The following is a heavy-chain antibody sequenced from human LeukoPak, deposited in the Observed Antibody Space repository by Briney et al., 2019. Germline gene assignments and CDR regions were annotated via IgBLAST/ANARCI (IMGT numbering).Heavy chain of an antibody. CDR1: GSTFSSYS. J-gene: IGHJ4*02. CDR3: ARDTMIVVVNPFDY. V-gene: IGHV3-21*01. Sequence: GGSLRLSCAASGSTFSSYSMNWVRQAPGKGLEWVSSISSSSSYIYYADSVKGRFTISRDNAKNSLYLQMNSLRAEDTAVYYCARDTMIVVVNPFDYWGQGTLVTVPS. CDR2: ISSSSSYI. D-gene: IGHD3-22*01.